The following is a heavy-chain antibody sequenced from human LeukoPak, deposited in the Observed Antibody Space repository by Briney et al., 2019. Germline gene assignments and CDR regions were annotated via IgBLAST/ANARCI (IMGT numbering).Heavy chain of an antibody. V-gene: IGHV3-30*02. CDR1: GFTFSNSG. D-gene: IGHD3-16*01. J-gene: IGHJ3*02. CDR3: AKDSVYGGWGNAFDI. Sequence: GGSLRLSCAASGFTFSNSGMHWVRQAPGKGLEWVSFLRYDGSSKFYTDSVQGRFTISRDNSKNTLCLQMNSLRVEDAAVYYCAKDSVYGGWGNAFDIWGQGTMVTVSS. CDR2: LRYDGSSK.